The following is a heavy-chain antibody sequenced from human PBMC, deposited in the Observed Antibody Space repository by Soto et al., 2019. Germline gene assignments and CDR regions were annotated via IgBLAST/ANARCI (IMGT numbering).Heavy chain of an antibody. V-gene: IGHV2-5*01. CDR1: GFSLSTSGVG. Sequence: QITLKESGPTLVKPTKHLSLTCTFPGFSLSTSGVGVGWIRQPSGQALELLALIYWYDDQRYRPSLKSRLTVTKDTAKIHVVLTRTNMDPVDTATYYCAHRLCSFNLCGRGTLVTVSS. CDR3: AHRLCSFNL. D-gene: IGHD2-15*01. CDR2: IYWYDDQ. J-gene: IGHJ2*01.